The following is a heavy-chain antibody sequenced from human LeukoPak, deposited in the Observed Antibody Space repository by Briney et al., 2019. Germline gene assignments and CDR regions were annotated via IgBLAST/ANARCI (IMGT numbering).Heavy chain of an antibody. V-gene: IGHV3-30*02. Sequence: PGGSLRLSCAASGFTFSSDGMHWVRQAPGKGLEWVAFIRYDGSNKYYADSVKGRFTISRDNSKNTLYLQMNSLRAEDTAVYYCANSQFYDILTGFDYWGQGTLVTVSS. CDR1: GFTFSSDG. J-gene: IGHJ4*02. CDR3: ANSQFYDILTGFDY. CDR2: IRYDGSNK. D-gene: IGHD3-9*01.